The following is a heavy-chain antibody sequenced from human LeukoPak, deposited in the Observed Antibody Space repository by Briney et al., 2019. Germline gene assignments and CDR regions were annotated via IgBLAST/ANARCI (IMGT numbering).Heavy chain of an antibody. CDR1: GGSFSGYY. CDR2: INHSGST. CDR3: ARDLHYYDSSGPFDY. D-gene: IGHD3-22*01. V-gene: IGHV4-34*01. J-gene: IGHJ4*02. Sequence: PSETLSLTCAVYGGSFSGYYWSWIRQPPGKGLEWIGEINHSGSTNYNPSLKSRVTISVDTSKNQFSLKLSSVTAADTAVYYCARDLHYYDSSGPFDYWGQGTLVTVSS.